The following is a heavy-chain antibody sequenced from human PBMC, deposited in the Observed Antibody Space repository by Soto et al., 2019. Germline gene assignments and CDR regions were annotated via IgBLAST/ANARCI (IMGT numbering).Heavy chain of an antibody. J-gene: IGHJ3*02. V-gene: IGHV5-10-1*01. D-gene: IGHD5-18*01. CDR2: IDPSDSYT. Sequence: PGESLKISCKGSGYSFTSYWISWVRQMPGKGLEWMGRIDPSDSYTNYSPSFQGHVTISADKSISTAYLQWSSLKASDTAMYYCATTDKPYRYGHGPYDFDIWGQGTMVTVSS. CDR1: GYSFTSYW. CDR3: ATTDKPYRYGHGPYDFDI.